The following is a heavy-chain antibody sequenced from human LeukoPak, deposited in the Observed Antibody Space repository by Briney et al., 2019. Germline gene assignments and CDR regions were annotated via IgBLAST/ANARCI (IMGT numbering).Heavy chain of an antibody. D-gene: IGHD2-15*01. CDR3: AGVSRRSGKGWFDP. Sequence: SETLSLTCAVYGGSFSGYYWSWIRQPPGKGLEWIGEINHSGSTNYNPSLKSRVTISVDTSKNQFSLKLSSVTAADTAVYYCAGVSRRSGKGWFDPWGQGTLVTVSS. CDR1: GGSFSGYY. CDR2: INHSGST. V-gene: IGHV4-34*01. J-gene: IGHJ5*02.